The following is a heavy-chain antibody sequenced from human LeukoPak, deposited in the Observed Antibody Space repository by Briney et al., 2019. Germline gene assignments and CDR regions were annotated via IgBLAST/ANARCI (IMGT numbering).Heavy chain of an antibody. Sequence: PGGSLRLSCAASAFTFSDYYMSWIRQAPGKGLEWVSYISSSGSTIYYADSVKGRCTISRDNAKNSLYLQMNSLRAEETAVYCCARVGILTGYYPYWGRGAMVTVSS. CDR2: ISSSGSTI. D-gene: IGHD3-9*01. V-gene: IGHV3-11*01. J-gene: IGHJ4*02. CDR1: AFTFSDYY. CDR3: ARVGILTGYYPY.